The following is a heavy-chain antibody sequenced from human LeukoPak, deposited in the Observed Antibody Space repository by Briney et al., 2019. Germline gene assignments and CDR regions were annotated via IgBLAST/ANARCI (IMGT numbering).Heavy chain of an antibody. CDR1: GGSISSYY. D-gene: IGHD3-10*01. J-gene: IGHJ6*04. Sequence: SETLSLTCTASGGSISSYYWSWIRQPAGKGLEWIGRIYTSGSTNYNPSLKSRVTMSVDTSKNQFSLKLSSVTAADTAVYYCARDYGSGSYYSGGMDVWGKGTTVTVSS. V-gene: IGHV4-4*07. CDR2: IYTSGST. CDR3: ARDYGSGSYYSGGMDV.